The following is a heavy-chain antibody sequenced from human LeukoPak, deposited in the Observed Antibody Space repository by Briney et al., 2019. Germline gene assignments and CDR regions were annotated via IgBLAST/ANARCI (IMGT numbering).Heavy chain of an antibody. D-gene: IGHD2-21*01. J-gene: IGHJ3*02. Sequence: GGSLRLSCAASGFTFSSYSMNWVRQAPGKGLEWVSSISSSSSYICYADSVKGRFTISRDHAKNSLYLQMNSLRAEDTAVYYCARDPIAGAFDIWGQGTMVTVSS. CDR1: GFTFSSYS. CDR3: ARDPIAGAFDI. CDR2: ISSSSSYI. V-gene: IGHV3-21*01.